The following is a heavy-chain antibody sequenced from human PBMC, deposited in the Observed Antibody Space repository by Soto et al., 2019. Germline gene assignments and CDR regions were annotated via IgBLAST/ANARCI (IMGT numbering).Heavy chain of an antibody. J-gene: IGHJ5*02. CDR3: ARESRGFGIGTSCLGWFDP. CDR2: IYHSGST. CDR1: GGSISSGGYS. Sequence: QLQLQESGSGLVKPSQTLSLTCAVSGGSISSGGYSWSWIRQPPGKGLEWIGYIYHSGSTYYNPSLKSRLTLSVDRSKSHCSLKLNPVTGADTGVYYCARESRGFGIGTSCLGWFDPWGQGTLVTVSS. V-gene: IGHV4-30-2*01. D-gene: IGHD2-2*01.